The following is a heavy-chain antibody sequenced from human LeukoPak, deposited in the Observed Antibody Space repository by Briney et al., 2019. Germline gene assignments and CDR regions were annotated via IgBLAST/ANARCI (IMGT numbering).Heavy chain of an antibody. Sequence: GGSLRLSCATSGFPFSDFSMSWVRQAPGKGLKWISTTNSGGTSTYYAESVKGRFTISRDNSKNTLYLQMSSLRVEDTAVYYCAKQSYARSLGEGGPGTLVSVSP. D-gene: IGHD2-8*01. V-gene: IGHV3-23*01. CDR3: AKQSYARSLGE. J-gene: IGHJ4*02. CDR1: GFPFSDFS. CDR2: TNSGGTST.